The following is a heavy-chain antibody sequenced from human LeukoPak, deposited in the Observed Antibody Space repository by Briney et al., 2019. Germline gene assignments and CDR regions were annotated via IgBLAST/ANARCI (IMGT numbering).Heavy chain of an antibody. CDR3: ARDQSSRWGPKWDSWFDP. Sequence: ASVKVSCKASGYTFTGYYMNWVRQAPGQGLEWMGWINPNSGGTNYAQKFQGRVTMTRDTSISTAYMELSRLRSDDTAVYYCARDQSSRWGPKWDSWFDPWGQGTLVTVSS. CDR2: INPNSGGT. CDR1: GYTFTGYY. D-gene: IGHD6-13*01. V-gene: IGHV1-2*02. J-gene: IGHJ5*02.